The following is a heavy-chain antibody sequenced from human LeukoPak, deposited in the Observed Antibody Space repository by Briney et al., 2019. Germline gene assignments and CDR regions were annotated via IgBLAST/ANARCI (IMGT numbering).Heavy chain of an antibody. CDR3: AREGGTTGTAGAFDI. Sequence: SVKVSCKASGGTISSYAISWVRQAPGQGLEWMGRIIPILGIANYAQKFQGRVTITADKSTSTAYMELSSLRSEDTAVYYCAREGGTTGTAGAFDIWGQGTMVTVSS. J-gene: IGHJ3*02. CDR2: IIPILGIA. CDR1: GGTISSYA. D-gene: IGHD1-1*01. V-gene: IGHV1-69*04.